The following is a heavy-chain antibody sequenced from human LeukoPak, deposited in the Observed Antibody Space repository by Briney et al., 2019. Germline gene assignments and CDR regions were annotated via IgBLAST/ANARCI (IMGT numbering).Heavy chain of an antibody. J-gene: IGHJ5*02. V-gene: IGHV1-8*01. Sequence: ASVKVSCKASGYTFTSYDINWVRQATGQGLEWMGWMNPNSGITGYAQKFQGRVTMTRNTSISTAYMELSSLRSEDTAVYYCAREGLGGYYYDSSGYYTNWFDPWGQGTLVTVSS. CDR2: MNPNSGIT. CDR3: AREGLGGYYYDSSGYYTNWFDP. CDR1: GYTFTSYD. D-gene: IGHD3-22*01.